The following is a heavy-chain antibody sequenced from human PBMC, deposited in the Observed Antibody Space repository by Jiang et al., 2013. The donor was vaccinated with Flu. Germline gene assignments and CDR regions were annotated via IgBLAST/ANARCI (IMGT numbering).Heavy chain of an antibody. J-gene: IGHJ6*04. CDR2: TYYRSKWYN. V-gene: IGHV6-1*01. CDR3: AKSPLDYYYYYGMDV. CDR1: VSSNSAA. Sequence: VSSNSAAWNWIRQSPSRGLEWLGRTYYRSKWYNDYAVSVKSRITINPDTSKNQFSLQLNSVTPEDTAVYYCAKSPLDYYYYYGMDVWGKGTTVTVSS.